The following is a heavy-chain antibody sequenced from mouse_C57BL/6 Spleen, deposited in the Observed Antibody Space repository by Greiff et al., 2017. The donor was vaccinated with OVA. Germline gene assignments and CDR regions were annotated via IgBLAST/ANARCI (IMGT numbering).Heavy chain of an antibody. CDR1: GYSIPSGYY. CDR2: ISYAGSN. J-gene: IGHJ1*03. V-gene: IGHV3-6*01. Sequence: DVKLQESGPGLVKPSQSLSLTCSVTGYSIPSGYYWNWIRQFPGNKLEWMGYISYAGSNNYNPSLKNSISITRDPSKNQFFLKLNSVTTEDTATDYCARVITTVVGYFDVWGTGTTVTVSS. CDR3: ARVITTVVGYFDV. D-gene: IGHD1-1*01.